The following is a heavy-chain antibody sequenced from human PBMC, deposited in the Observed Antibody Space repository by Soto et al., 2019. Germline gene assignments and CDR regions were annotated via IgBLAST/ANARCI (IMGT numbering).Heavy chain of an antibody. CDR3: AKMGYCSGGPRGCAFDI. J-gene: IGHJ3*02. V-gene: IGHV3-23*01. Sequence: GGSLRLSCAASGFTFSSYAMSWVRQAPGKGLEWVSAISGSGGSTYYADSVKGRFTISRDNSKNTLYLQMNSLRAEDTAVYYCAKMGYCSGGPRGCAFDIWGQGTMVTVSS. D-gene: IGHD2-15*01. CDR2: ISGSGGST. CDR1: GFTFSSYA.